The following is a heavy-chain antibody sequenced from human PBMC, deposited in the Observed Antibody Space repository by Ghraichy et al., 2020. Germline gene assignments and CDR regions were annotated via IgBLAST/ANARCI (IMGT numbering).Heavy chain of an antibody. V-gene: IGHV3-30*18. CDR1: GFSFNTFA. J-gene: IGHJ4*02. CDR2: IASDGNGE. CDR3: AKGGNCSTTSCLGFDA. Sequence: LNISCAASGFSFNTFAMDWVRQAPGKGLEWVALIASDGNGEFYADSVKGRFTVSRDNSKNTLFLQINSLTPEDTAVYYCAKGGNCSTTSCLGFDAWGQGTPVTVSS. D-gene: IGHD2-2*01.